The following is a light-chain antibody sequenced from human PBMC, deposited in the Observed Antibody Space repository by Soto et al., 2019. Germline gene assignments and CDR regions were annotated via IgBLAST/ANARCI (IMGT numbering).Light chain of an antibody. CDR1: QSISSY. J-gene: IGKJ1*01. Sequence: DIQMTQSPSSLSASVGDRVTITCRASQSISSYLNWYQQKPGKAPKLLIYEASSLQSGVPSRFSGSGSGTDFTLTISSLQPEDFATYYCQQRDTTPWTFGQGTRVEIK. V-gene: IGKV1-39*01. CDR2: EAS. CDR3: QQRDTTPWT.